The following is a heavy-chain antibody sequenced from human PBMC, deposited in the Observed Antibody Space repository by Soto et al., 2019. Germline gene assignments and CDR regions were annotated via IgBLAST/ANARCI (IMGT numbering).Heavy chain of an antibody. Sequence: GGPLRLSCAASGFTFSSYAMHWVRQAPGKGLEWVAVISYDGSNKYYADSVKGRFTISRDSSKNTLYLQMNSLRAEDTAVYYCARDYRFSYYYYGMDVWGQGTTVTVSS. J-gene: IGHJ6*02. CDR3: ARDYRFSYYYYGMDV. D-gene: IGHD3-16*02. V-gene: IGHV3-30-3*01. CDR2: ISYDGSNK. CDR1: GFTFSSYA.